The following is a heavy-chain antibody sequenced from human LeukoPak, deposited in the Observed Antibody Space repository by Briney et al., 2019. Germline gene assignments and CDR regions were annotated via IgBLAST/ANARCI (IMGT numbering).Heavy chain of an antibody. CDR2: ISAYIGNT. CDR1: GYTFTSYG. Sequence: ASVKVSCKASGYTFTSYGISWVRQAPGQGLEWMGWISAYIGNTNYAQKLQGRVTMTTDTSTSTAYMELRSLRSDDTAVYYCAREPGYCSGGSCLPNGMDVWGQGTTVTVSS. J-gene: IGHJ6*02. V-gene: IGHV1-18*01. D-gene: IGHD2-15*01. CDR3: AREPGYCSGGSCLPNGMDV.